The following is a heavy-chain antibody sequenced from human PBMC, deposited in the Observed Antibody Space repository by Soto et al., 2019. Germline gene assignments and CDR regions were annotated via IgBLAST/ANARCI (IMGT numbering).Heavy chain of an antibody. V-gene: IGHV4-31*11. Sequence: QVQLQESSPGLVRPSQTLSLTCDVSGASVKTGGYYWTWIRQHPAKGLEWIGYINYSGTTYNPSLKSRAFLSLDMSKNQFSLNLTSVTAADTAVYYCATNRGYDFYYPDSWGQGILVTVSS. CDR2: INYSGTT. D-gene: IGHD3-3*01. J-gene: IGHJ4*02. CDR3: ATNRGYDFYYPDS. CDR1: GASVKTGGYY.